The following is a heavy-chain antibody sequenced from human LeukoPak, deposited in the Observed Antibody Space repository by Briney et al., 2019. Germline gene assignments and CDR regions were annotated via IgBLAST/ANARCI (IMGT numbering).Heavy chain of an antibody. D-gene: IGHD2-2*01. CDR3: ARVGSGYCSSTSCYQFDY. CDR1: GYPFTGYY. V-gene: IGHV1-69*13. CDR2: IIPIFGTA. J-gene: IGHJ4*02. Sequence: SVKVSCKASGYPFTGYYVHWVRQAPGQGLEWMGGIIPIFGTANYAQKFQGRVTITADESTSTAYMELSSLRSEDTAVYYCARVGSGYCSSTSCYQFDYWGQGTLVTVSS.